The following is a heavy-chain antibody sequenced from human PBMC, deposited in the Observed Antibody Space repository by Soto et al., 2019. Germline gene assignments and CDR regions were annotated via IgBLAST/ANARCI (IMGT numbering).Heavy chain of an antibody. Sequence: SVKVSCKASGGTFSSYAISGVRQAPGRGLEWMAGIIPIFGTANYAQKFQGRVTITADESTSTAYMELSSLRSEDTAVYYCAREGRGCLREFECLGRGTLVTICS. CDR3: AREGRGCLREFEC. V-gene: IGHV1-69*13. D-gene: IGHD2-15*01. CDR2: IIPIFGTA. CDR1: GGTFSSYA. J-gene: IGHJ4*02.